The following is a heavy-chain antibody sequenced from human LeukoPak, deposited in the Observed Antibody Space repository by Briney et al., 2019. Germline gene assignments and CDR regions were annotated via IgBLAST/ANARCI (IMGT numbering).Heavy chain of an antibody. Sequence: SETLSLTCTVSGGSISIYYWSWIRQPPGKGLEWIGYTYYSGSTNYNPSLKSRVTISVDTSKNQFSLKLSSVTAADTAVYYCARTSSSRGTGYFDYWGQGTLVTVSS. D-gene: IGHD6-6*01. CDR1: GGSISIYY. CDR3: ARTSSSRGTGYFDY. J-gene: IGHJ4*02. CDR2: TYYSGST. V-gene: IGHV4-59*01.